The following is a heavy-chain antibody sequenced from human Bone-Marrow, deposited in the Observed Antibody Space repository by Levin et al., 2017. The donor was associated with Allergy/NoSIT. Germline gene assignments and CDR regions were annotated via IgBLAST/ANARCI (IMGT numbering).Heavy chain of an antibody. CDR1: GGSIRNNNYF. CDR3: ARAPYNSAGWYFDL. D-gene: IGHD6-25*01. V-gene: IGHV4-39*01. J-gene: IGHJ2*01. CDR2: IYYTGAT. Sequence: SCTVSGGSIRNNNYFWGWIRQPPGKGLEWIGTIYYTGATYSIPSLKSRVTISLDTSMNQFSLKLRSVTATDTAVYYCARAPYNSAGWYFDLWGRGTLVTVSS.